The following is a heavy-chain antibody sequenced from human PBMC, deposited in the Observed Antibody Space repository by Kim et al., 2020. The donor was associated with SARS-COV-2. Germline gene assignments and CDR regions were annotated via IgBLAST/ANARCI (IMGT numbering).Heavy chain of an antibody. Sequence: SETLSLTCAVYGGSFSGYYWSWIRQPPGKGLEWIGEINHSGSTNYNPSLKSRVTISVDTSKNQFSLKLSSVTAADTAVYYCARGIRFAVTTPTGAFGIWG. CDR3: ARGIRFAVTTPTGAFGI. J-gene: IGHJ3*02. V-gene: IGHV4-34*01. CDR2: INHSGST. CDR1: GGSFSGYY. D-gene: IGHD4-17*01.